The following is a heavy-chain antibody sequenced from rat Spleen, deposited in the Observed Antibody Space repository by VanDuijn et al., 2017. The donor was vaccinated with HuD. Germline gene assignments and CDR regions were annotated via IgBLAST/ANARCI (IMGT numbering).Heavy chain of an antibody. J-gene: IGHJ1*01. CDR2: ISYDGSST. V-gene: IGHV5-29*01. Sequence: EVQLVESDGGLVQPGRSLKLSCAASGFTFSDYYMALVRQAPTKGLEWVATISYDGSSTYYRDSVKGRFTISRDNAKSTLYLQMDSLRSEDTATYYCARHSYTTDYPYWYFDFWGPGTMVTVSS. CDR3: ARHSYTTDYPYWYFDF. D-gene: IGHD1-6*01. CDR1: GFTFSDYY.